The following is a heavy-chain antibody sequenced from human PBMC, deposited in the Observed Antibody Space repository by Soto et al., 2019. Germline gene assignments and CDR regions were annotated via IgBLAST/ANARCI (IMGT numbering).Heavy chain of an antibody. CDR2: INHSGST. D-gene: IGHD4-17*01. Sequence: SETLSLTCAVYGGSFSGYYWSWIRQPPGKGLEWIGEINHSGSTNYNPSLKSRVTISVDTSKNQFSLKLSSVTAADTAVYYCARKWDGDFDYWGQGTLVTVSS. CDR1: GGSFSGYY. V-gene: IGHV4-34*01. CDR3: ARKWDGDFDY. J-gene: IGHJ4*02.